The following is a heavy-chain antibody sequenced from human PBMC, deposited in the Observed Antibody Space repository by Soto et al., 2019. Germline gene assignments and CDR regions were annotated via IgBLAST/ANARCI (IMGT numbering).Heavy chain of an antibody. Sequence: QVQLQESGPGLVKPSETLSLTCTVSGGSISSYYWSWIRQPPGQGLEWLGYIYYSGSTNYKPSLKSRVPISVDTSKNQFSLKLSSVTAADTAVYYCARDRPHYGMDVWGQGTTVTVSS. CDR3: ARDRPHYGMDV. CDR2: IYYSGST. V-gene: IGHV4-59*01. J-gene: IGHJ6*02. CDR1: GGSISSYY.